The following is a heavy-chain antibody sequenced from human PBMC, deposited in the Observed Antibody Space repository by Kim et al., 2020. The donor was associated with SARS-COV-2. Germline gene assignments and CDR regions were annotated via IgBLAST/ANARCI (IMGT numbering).Heavy chain of an antibody. J-gene: IGHJ4*02. Sequence: DAKKFQGRVTMTRDTSTRTVYMELSSRRSEDTAVYYCARDTGSGSSADYWGQGTLVTVSS. V-gene: IGHV1-46*01. CDR3: ARDTGSGSSADY. D-gene: IGHD3-10*01.